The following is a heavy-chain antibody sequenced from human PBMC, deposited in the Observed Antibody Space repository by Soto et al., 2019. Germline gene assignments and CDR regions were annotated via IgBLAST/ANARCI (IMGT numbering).Heavy chain of an antibody. CDR1: GYTFTSYG. CDR3: ARHITPLVGSSSSEYFQH. Sequence: ASVKVSCKASGYTFTSYGISWVRQAPGQGLEWMGWISGYNGNTNYAQKLQGRVTMTTDTSTSTAYMELRSLRSDDTAVYYCARHITPLVGSSSSEYFQHWGQGTLVTVSS. V-gene: IGHV1-18*01. J-gene: IGHJ1*01. CDR2: ISGYNGNT. D-gene: IGHD6-6*01.